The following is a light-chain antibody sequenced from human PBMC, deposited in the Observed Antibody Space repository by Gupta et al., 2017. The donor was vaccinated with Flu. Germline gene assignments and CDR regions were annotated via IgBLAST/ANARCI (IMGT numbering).Light chain of an antibody. J-gene: IGKJ5*01. V-gene: IGKV3-11*01. CDR2: AAS. CDR3: QQPHNWAPIT. Sequence: ELVLTQSPATLSLSPGETATLPLRASQSISSCLAWYQQKPGQAPRLLIYAASNRAPGIPTRFSGSGCETDFSLTSSSRVLEDFALYYCQQPHNWAPITFGQETPLEI. CDR1: QSISSC.